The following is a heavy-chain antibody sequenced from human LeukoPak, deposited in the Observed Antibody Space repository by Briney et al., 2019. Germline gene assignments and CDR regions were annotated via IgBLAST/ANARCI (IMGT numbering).Heavy chain of an antibody. V-gene: IGHV1-46*01. Sequence: ASVKVSCKASGYTFTSYYMHWVRQAPGQGLEWMGIIYPGGGSTTYAQKFQGRVTMTSDTPTSTVYMELSSLRSEDTAVYYCARDSAQTGGLDYWGQGTLVTVSS. CDR2: IYPGGGST. J-gene: IGHJ4*02. CDR1: GYTFTSYY. CDR3: ARDSAQTGGLDY. D-gene: IGHD7-27*01.